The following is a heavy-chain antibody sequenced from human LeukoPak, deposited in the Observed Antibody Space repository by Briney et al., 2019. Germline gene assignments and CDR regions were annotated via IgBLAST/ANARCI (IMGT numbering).Heavy chain of an antibody. Sequence: PSETLSLTCAVYGGSFSGYYWSWIRQPPGKGLEWIGEINHSGSTNYNPSLKSRVTISVDTSKNQFSLKLSSVTAADTAVYYCARDLVGSYFRPLDYWGQGTLVTVSS. CDR3: ARDLVGSYFRPLDY. D-gene: IGHD1-26*01. CDR1: GGSFSGYY. V-gene: IGHV4-34*01. CDR2: INHSGST. J-gene: IGHJ4*02.